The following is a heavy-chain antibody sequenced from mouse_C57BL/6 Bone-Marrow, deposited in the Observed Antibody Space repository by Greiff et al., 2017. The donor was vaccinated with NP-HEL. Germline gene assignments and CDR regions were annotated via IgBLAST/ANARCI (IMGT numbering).Heavy chain of an antibody. V-gene: IGHV1-76*01. Sequence: VQLLQSGAELVRPGASVKLSCKASGYTFTDYYINWVKQRPGQGLEWIARIYPGSGNTYYNEKFKGKATLTAEKSSSTAYMQLSSLTSEDSAVYFCAREYYSNYFYYAMDYWGQGTSVTVSS. CDR2: IYPGSGNT. J-gene: IGHJ4*01. CDR1: GYTFTDYY. D-gene: IGHD2-5*01. CDR3: AREYYSNYFYYAMDY.